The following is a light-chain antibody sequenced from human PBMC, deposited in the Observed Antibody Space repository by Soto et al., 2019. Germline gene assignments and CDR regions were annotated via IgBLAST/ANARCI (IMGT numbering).Light chain of an antibody. Sequence: DIQMTQSPSTLSASVGDRVTITCRASQSISSWLAWYQQKPGKAPKLLIYKASTLKSGVPSRFSGSGSGTEFTLTLSTLQAEDFATYYRQQHNSYTPTFCQVTKVDI. CDR2: KAS. CDR3: QQHNSYTPT. CDR1: QSISSW. V-gene: IGKV1-5*03. J-gene: IGKJ1*01.